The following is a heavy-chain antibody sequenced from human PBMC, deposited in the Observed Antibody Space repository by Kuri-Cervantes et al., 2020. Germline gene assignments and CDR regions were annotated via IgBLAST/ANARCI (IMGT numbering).Heavy chain of an antibody. J-gene: IGHJ4*02. CDR2: ISYDGSNK. Sequence: GESLKISCAASGFTFSSYGMHWVRQAPGKGLEWVAVISYDGSNKDYADSVKGRFTISRDNAKNSLYLQMNSLRAEDTALYYCAKDSSGYDYETLYYFDYWGQGTLVTVSS. V-gene: IGHV3-30*18. D-gene: IGHD5-12*01. CDR1: GFTFSSYG. CDR3: AKDSSGYDYETLYYFDY.